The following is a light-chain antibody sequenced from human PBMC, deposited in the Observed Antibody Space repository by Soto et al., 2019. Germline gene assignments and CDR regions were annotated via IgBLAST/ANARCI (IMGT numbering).Light chain of an antibody. CDR1: QSDSMW. V-gene: IGKV1-5*01. CDR2: NAS. CDR3: QQYNGYSTWT. Sequence: DIQMTQSPPTLSASGGDIVTITCRASQSDSMWVAWYQQKPGKAPKVLIWNASTLHRGVPSRFSGSGSGTEFTLTISSLQPDDFATYYCQQYNGYSTWTFGQGTKVDIK. J-gene: IGKJ1*01.